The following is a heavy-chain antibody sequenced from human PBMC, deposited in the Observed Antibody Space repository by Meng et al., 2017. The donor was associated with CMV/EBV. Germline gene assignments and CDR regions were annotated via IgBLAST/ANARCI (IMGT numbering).Heavy chain of an antibody. Sequence: ASVKVSCKASGYTFTSYGISWVRQAPGQGLEWMGWIGAYNGNTNYAQKLQGRVTMTTDTSTSTAYMELRSLRSDDTAVYYCARDCSSTSCYRKWYYGMDVWGQGTTVTVSS. CDR3: ARDCSSTSCYRKWYYGMDV. V-gene: IGHV1-18*01. CDR1: GYTFTSYG. CDR2: IGAYNGNT. D-gene: IGHD2-2*02. J-gene: IGHJ6*02.